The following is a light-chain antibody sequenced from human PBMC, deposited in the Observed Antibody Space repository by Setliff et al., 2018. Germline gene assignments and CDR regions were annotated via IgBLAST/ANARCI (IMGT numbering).Light chain of an antibody. J-gene: IGLJ1*01. Sequence: QSVLTQPASVSGSLGQSITISCIGTSSDIGGTNYVSWYQQFPGEAPQLIIYAASDRPSGVSHRFSGSKSDNTASLTISGLQAEDEADYYCCSYTNRATYVFGTGTKVT. CDR1: SSDIGGTNY. V-gene: IGLV2-14*03. CDR3: CSYTNRATYV. CDR2: AAS.